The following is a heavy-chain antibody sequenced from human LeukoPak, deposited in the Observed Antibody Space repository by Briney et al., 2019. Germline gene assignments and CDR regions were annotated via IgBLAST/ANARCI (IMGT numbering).Heavy chain of an antibody. V-gene: IGHV4-38-2*02. Sequence: PSETLSLTCTVSGYSISSGYFWGWIRQPPGKGLEWIGTIYHSGSTYYNASLESRVTISVDTSKNQFSLKLSSVTAADTAVYYCARYSGRYNWFDPWGQGTLVTVSS. D-gene: IGHD1-26*01. J-gene: IGHJ5*02. CDR1: GYSISSGYF. CDR3: ARYSGRYNWFDP. CDR2: IYHSGST.